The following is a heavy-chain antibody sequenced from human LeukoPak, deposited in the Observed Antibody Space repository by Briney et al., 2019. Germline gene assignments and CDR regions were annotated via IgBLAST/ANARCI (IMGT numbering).Heavy chain of an antibody. CDR3: ARRLRYSPNWFDP. CDR2: IYPGDSDT. CDR1: GYSFTSYW. Sequence: AGESLKISCKGSGYSFTSYWIGWVRPMPGKGLEWMGIIYPGDSDTRYSPSFQGQVNISVDKSITTAYLQWSSLKASDTAMYYCARRLRYSPNWFDPWGQGTLVTVSS. D-gene: IGHD3-9*01. J-gene: IGHJ5*02. V-gene: IGHV5-51*01.